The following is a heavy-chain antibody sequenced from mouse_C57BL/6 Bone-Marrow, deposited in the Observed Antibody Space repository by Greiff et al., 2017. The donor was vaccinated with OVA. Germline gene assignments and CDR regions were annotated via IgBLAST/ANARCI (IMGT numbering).Heavy chain of an antibody. J-gene: IGHJ1*03. CDR2: IWSGGST. D-gene: IGHD1-1*01. CDR3: AKGYGSSYWYFDV. Sequence: VNVVESGPGLVQPSQSLSITCTVSGFSLTSYGVHWVRQPPGKGLEWLGVIWSGGSTDYNAAFISRLSISKDNAKSQVFFKMNSLQADDTAIYYCAKGYGSSYWYFDVWGTGTTVTVSS. CDR1: GFSLTSYG. V-gene: IGHV2-4*01.